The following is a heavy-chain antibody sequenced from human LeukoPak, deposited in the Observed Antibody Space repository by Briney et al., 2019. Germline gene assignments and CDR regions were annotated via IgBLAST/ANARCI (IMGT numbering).Heavy chain of an antibody. CDR2: IYYSGST. CDR3: ARENHSSGFTGYFDY. J-gene: IGHJ4*02. V-gene: IGHV4-39*06. Sequence: SETLSLTCTVSGGSISSSSYYWGWIRQPPGKGLEWIGSIYYSGSTYYNSSLQSRVTISVHMSNNQFALKLSSVTAADTAVYYCARENHSSGFTGYFDYWGQGTLVTVSS. D-gene: IGHD6-19*01. CDR1: GGSISSSSYY.